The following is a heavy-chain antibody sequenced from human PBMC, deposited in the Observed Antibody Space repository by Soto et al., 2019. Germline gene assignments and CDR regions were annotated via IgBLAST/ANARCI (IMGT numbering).Heavy chain of an antibody. Sequence: SETLSLTCTVSGGSITTDYWSWIRQPPGKGLEWIGYFYYSGSTNYNPSLKSRVTISADTSKNQFSLKLNSVTAADTAVYYCAREFWFDPWGQGTLVTVS. CDR1: GGSITTDY. CDR3: AREFWFDP. V-gene: IGHV4-59*01. J-gene: IGHJ5*02. CDR2: FYYSGST.